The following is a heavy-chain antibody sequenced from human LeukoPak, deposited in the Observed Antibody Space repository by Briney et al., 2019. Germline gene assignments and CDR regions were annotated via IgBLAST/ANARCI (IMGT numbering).Heavy chain of an antibody. D-gene: IGHD5-18*01. Sequence: SETLSLTCTVSGGSISSYYWSRIRQPPGKGLEWIGYIYYSGSTNYNPSLKSRVTISVDTSKNQFSLKLSSVTAADTAVYYCARHRVGYSYGPKLYFDYWGQGTLVTVSS. CDR2: IYYSGST. CDR3: ARHRVGYSYGPKLYFDY. V-gene: IGHV4-59*01. CDR1: GGSISSYY. J-gene: IGHJ4*02.